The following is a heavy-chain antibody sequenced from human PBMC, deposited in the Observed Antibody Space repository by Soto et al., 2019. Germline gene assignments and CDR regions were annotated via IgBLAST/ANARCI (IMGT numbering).Heavy chain of an antibody. CDR3: TTDNLTPPRLYYYDSSATDY. Sequence: ASVKVSCKVSGYTLTELSMHWVRQAPGKGLEWMGGFDPEDGETIYAQKFQGRVTMTEDTSTDTAYMELSSLKTEDTAVYYCTTDNLTPPRLYYYDSSATDYWGQGTLVTVSS. CDR1: GYTLTELS. J-gene: IGHJ4*02. CDR2: FDPEDGET. D-gene: IGHD3-22*01. V-gene: IGHV1-24*01.